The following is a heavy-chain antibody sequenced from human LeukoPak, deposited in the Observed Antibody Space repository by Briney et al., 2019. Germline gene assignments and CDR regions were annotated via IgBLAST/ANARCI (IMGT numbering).Heavy chain of an antibody. J-gene: IGHJ4*02. V-gene: IGHV3-7*01. CDR1: GFNFSTYW. CDR2: IKGDGSEK. D-gene: IGHD1-26*01. CDR3: ARQYSGSLLFFEY. Sequence: GGSLRLSCAASGFNFSTYWMTWVRQVPGKGLEWVANIKGDGSEKKYVDSVKGRFTISRDNAKNSLLLQIKSLRAEDTAVYYCARQYSGSLLFFEYWGQGSLVTVSS.